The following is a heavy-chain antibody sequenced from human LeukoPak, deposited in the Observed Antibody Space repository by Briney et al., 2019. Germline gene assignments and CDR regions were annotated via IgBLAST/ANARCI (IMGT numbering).Heavy chain of an antibody. CDR2: ISSSSSYI. CDR3: ARDRVSYGFDYYYGMDV. J-gene: IGHJ6*04. Sequence: GGSLRLSCAASGFTFSSYSMNWVRQAPGKGLEGVSSISSSSSYIYYADSVKGRFTISRDNAKNSLYLQMNSLRAEDTAVYYCARDRVSYGFDYYYGMDVWGKGTTVTVSS. D-gene: IGHD5-18*01. V-gene: IGHV3-21*01. CDR1: GFTFSSYS.